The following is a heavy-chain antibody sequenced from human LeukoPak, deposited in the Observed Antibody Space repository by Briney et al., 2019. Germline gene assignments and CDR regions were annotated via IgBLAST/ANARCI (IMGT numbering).Heavy chain of an antibody. CDR3: ARAPGFDRPDAFDI. V-gene: IGHV4-59*01. Sequence: PSETLCLTCTVSGGSISSYYWSWIRQPPGKGLEWIGYIYYSGSTNYNPSLKSRVTISVDTSKNQFSLKLSSVTAADTAVYYCARAPGFDRPDAFDIWGQGTMVTVSS. CDR1: GGSISSYY. D-gene: IGHD3-22*01. J-gene: IGHJ3*02. CDR2: IYYSGST.